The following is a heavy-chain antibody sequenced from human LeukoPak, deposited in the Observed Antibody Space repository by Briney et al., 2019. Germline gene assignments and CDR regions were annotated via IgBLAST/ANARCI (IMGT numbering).Heavy chain of an antibody. J-gene: IGHJ6*03. D-gene: IGHD2-2*01. CDR3: AKDPNRYCSSTSCPYYMDV. Sequence: GGSLRLSCAACGLTFSSYDMHWVRQAPGKGLEWVAFIRYDGSNKYYADSVKGRFTISRDNSKNTLYLQMNSLRAEDTAVYYCAKDPNRYCSSTSCPYYMDVWGKGTTVTISS. V-gene: IGHV3-30*02. CDR1: GLTFSSYD. CDR2: IRYDGSNK.